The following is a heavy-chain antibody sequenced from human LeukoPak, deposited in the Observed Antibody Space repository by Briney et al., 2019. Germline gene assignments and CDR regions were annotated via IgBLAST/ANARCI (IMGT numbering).Heavy chain of an antibody. CDR1: GGSISSSSYY. Sequence: SETLSLTCTVSGGSISSSSYYWGWIRQPPGKGLEWIGSIYYSGSTYYNPSLKSRVTISVDTSKNQFSLKLSSVTAADTAVYYCARGVVDYYFFASTKFDYWGQGTLVTVSS. V-gene: IGHV4-39*07. J-gene: IGHJ4*02. CDR3: ARGVVDYYFFASTKFDY. D-gene: IGHD3-3*01. CDR2: IYYSGST.